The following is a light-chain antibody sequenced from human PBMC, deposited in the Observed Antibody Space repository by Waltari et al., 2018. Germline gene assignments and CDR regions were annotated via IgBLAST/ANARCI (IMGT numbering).Light chain of an antibody. CDR1: QSVRTY. CDR3: QQYYDYPFT. V-gene: IGKV3-15*01. CDR2: WAS. Sequence: EIVLTQSPATLSLSPGERATLSCWASQSVRTYLAWYQQKPGQPPKLLIYWASTRESGVPDRISGSGSGTDFTLTFSSLQAEDVAVYYCQQYYDYPFTFGGGTKVEIK. J-gene: IGKJ4*01.